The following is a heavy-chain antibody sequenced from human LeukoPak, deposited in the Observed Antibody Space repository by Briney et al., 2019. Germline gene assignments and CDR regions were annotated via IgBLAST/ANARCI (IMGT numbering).Heavy chain of an antibody. CDR2: IYHSGST. CDR1: GGSISSGGYS. Sequence: SETLSLTCAVSGGSISSGGYSWSWIRQPPGKGLEWIGYIYHSGSTYYNPSLKSRVTISVDRSKNQFSLKLSSVTAADTAVYYCARGGTNIVVVVAADWFDPWGQGTLVTVSS. CDR3: ARGGTNIVVVVAADWFDP. D-gene: IGHD2-15*01. J-gene: IGHJ5*02. V-gene: IGHV4-30-2*01.